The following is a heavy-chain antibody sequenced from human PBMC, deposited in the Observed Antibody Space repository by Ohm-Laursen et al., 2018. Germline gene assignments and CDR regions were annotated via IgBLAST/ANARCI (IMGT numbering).Heavy chain of an antibody. J-gene: IGHJ5*02. CDR3: ARHKRLDP. CDR1: GYSISSGYY. V-gene: IGHV4-38-2*01. Sequence: SETLSLTCAVSGYSISSGYYWGWIRQPPGKGLEWIGTIYHSGSTNYNPSLKSRVTISVDTSKNQFSLKLSSVTAADTAVYYCARHKRLDPWGQGTLVTVSS. CDR2: IYHSGST.